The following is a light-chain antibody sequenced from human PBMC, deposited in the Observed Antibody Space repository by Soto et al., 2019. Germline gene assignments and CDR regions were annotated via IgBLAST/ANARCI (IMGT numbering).Light chain of an antibody. CDR2: EGR. CDR1: SSDVGSYNL. V-gene: IGLV2-23*01. Sequence: QSALTQPASVSGSPGQSITISCTGTSSDVGSYNLVSWYQQHPGKAPKLMIYEGRKRPSGVSNRFSGSKSGNTASLTISGLQAEDEADYYCCSYAGRSTWVFGGGTKLTVL. CDR3: CSYAGRSTWV. J-gene: IGLJ3*02.